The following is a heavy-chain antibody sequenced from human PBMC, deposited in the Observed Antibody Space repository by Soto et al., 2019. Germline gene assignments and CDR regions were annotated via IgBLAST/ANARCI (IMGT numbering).Heavy chain of an antibody. J-gene: IGHJ2*01. Sequence: EVQLVESGGGLVQPGGALRLSCAVSGFTFNNYWMSWVRQAPGKGLEWVANIRQDGSEKYYVDSVKGRFTISRDNAKNSLYLQMNSLRAEDTAVYYCAREGVAVAGWYFDLWGRGTLVTVSS. CDR1: GFTFNNYW. V-gene: IGHV3-7*05. CDR3: AREGVAVAGWYFDL. CDR2: IRQDGSEK. D-gene: IGHD6-19*01.